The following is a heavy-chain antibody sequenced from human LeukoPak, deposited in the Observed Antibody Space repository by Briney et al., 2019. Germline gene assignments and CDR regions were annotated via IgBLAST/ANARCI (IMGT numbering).Heavy chain of an antibody. CDR2: ISSSSRYI. J-gene: IGHJ4*02. CDR3: AKIWGLRFSSGWTGDY. CDR1: GFTFSSYT. D-gene: IGHD6-25*01. Sequence: GGSLRLSCAASGFTFSSYTMNWVRQAPGKGLEWVSSISSSSRYIYYADSLKGRFTISRDNAKNSLYLQMNSLRAEDTAAYYCAKIWGLRFSSGWTGDYWGQGTLVTVS. V-gene: IGHV3-21*01.